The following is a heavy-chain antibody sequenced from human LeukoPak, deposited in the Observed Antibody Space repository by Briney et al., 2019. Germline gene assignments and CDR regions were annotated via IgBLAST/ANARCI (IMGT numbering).Heavy chain of an antibody. CDR1: GGSFSGYY. J-gene: IGHJ5*02. D-gene: IGHD2-2*01. CDR2: IFHSGST. CDR3: AMSRPYQHNWFDP. Sequence: SETLSLTCAVYGGSFSGYYWSWIRQPPGKGLEWIGEIFHSGSTNHNPSLKSRVTISVDKSKNQFSLKLTSVTAADTAVYYCAMSRPYQHNWFDPWGQGILVIVSS. V-gene: IGHV4-34*12.